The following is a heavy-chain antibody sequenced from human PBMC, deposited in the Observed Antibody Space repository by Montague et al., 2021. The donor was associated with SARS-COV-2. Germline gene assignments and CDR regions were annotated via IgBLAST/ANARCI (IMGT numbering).Heavy chain of an antibody. V-gene: IGHV4-4*07. J-gene: IGHJ6*02. CDR3: ARARSTSVLAYCYHGLDV. CDR2: IYNSGRT. CDR1: GGSINSYY. D-gene: IGHD2-2*01. Sequence: SETLSLTCGVSGGSINSYYWSWIRQPAGKGLEWIGRIYNSGRTKYSPSLKSRVAISVDTSMNQLSLKLSSVTAADTAVYYCARARSTSVLAYCYHGLDVWGQGTMVTVSS.